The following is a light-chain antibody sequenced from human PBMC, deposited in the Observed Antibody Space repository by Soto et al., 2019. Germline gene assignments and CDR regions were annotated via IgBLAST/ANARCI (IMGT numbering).Light chain of an antibody. CDR3: QHYNSYSQA. V-gene: IGKV1-5*03. CDR1: QTISSW. CDR2: KAS. Sequence: DIQMTQSPSTLSGSVGDRVTITCRASQTISSWLAWYQQKPGKAPKLLIYKASTLKSGVPSRFSGSGSGTEFTLTISSLQPDDFATYYCQHYNSYSQAFGHGTKVEIK. J-gene: IGKJ1*01.